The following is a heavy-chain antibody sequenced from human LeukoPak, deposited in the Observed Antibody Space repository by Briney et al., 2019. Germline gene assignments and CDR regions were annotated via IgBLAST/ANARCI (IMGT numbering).Heavy chain of an antibody. V-gene: IGHV3-23*01. CDR2: ISGSGGST. CDR3: AKYSYGSESAIDS. CDR1: GFTFSSYA. Sequence: GGSLRLSCAASGFTFSSYAMSGVGQAPGKGRGWVSAISGSGGSTYYADSVKGRFTTSRENSKNTLYLQMNSLRAEDTPVYYCAKYSYGSESAIDSWGQGTLVTVSS. D-gene: IGHD5-18*01. J-gene: IGHJ4*02.